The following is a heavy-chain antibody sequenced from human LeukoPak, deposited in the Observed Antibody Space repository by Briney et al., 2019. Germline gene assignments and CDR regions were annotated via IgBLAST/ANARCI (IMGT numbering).Heavy chain of an antibody. J-gene: IGHJ6*03. CDR3: AKAGSSGWSTKFYYYYYMDV. CDR2: IKSKTDGGTT. V-gene: IGHV3-15*01. CDR1: GFTFSNAW. Sequence: GGSLRLSCAASGFTFSNAWMSWVRQAPGKGLEWVGRIKSKTDGGTTDYAAPVKGRFTISRDDSKNTLYLQMNSLKTEDTAVYYCAKAGSSGWSTKFYYYYYMDVWGKGTTVTVS. D-gene: IGHD6-19*01.